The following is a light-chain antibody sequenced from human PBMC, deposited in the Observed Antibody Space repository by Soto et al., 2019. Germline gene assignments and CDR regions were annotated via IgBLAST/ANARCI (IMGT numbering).Light chain of an antibody. V-gene: IGKV3-20*01. Sequence: EIVLTQSPGTLSLSPGERATLSCRASQSVSSSYLAWYQQKVGQAPRLLIYGASSRATGIPDRFSGSGSGTDFTLTISRLEPEDFAVYYCHQYGSSRTFDQGTKVEIK. CDR1: QSVSSSY. CDR2: GAS. CDR3: HQYGSSRT. J-gene: IGKJ1*01.